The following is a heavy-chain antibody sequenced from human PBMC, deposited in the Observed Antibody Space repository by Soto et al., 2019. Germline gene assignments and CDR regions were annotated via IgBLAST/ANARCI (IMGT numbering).Heavy chain of an antibody. J-gene: IGHJ4*02. CDR3: ARSLLKVILPLGY. CDR1: GYTFSGYY. V-gene: IGHV1-2*02. Sequence: QVQLVQSGAEVKKPGASVKVSCKASGYTFSGYYMHWVRPAPGQGLEWMGWINTLSGDTSFPQKFQGRLAMTRDTSIDTAFMEVSRLTSDDTAIYYCARSLLKVILPLGYWGQGTLVSVSS. D-gene: IGHD3-3*02. CDR2: INTLSGDT.